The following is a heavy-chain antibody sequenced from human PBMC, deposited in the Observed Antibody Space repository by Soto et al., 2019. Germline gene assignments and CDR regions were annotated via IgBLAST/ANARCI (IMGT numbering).Heavy chain of an antibody. CDR1: GGSMNYYY. Sequence: PSETLSLTCTVSGGSMNYYYWSWIRQSPGKGLEWIGYVYYSGTTYYNPSLQSRVTISIDTSQNQFSLKLRSVTAADSAIYYCARDRYGVPRGDYFDSWGQGILVTVSS. CDR2: VYYSGTT. CDR3: ARDRYGVPRGDYFDS. D-gene: IGHD4-17*01. J-gene: IGHJ4*02. V-gene: IGHV4-59*01.